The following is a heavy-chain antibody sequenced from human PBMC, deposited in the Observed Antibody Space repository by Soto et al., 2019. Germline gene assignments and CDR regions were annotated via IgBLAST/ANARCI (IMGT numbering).Heavy chain of an antibody. V-gene: IGHV3-15*01. J-gene: IGHJ3*02. CDR3: TTALSPEAFDI. CDR1: GFTFSNAW. Sequence: GGSLRFSCAASGFTFSNAWMSWVRQAPGKGLEWVGRIKSKTDGGTTDYAAPVKGRFTISRDDSKNTLYLQMNSLKTEDTAVYYCTTALSPEAFDIWGQGTMVTVSS. CDR2: IKSKTDGGTT.